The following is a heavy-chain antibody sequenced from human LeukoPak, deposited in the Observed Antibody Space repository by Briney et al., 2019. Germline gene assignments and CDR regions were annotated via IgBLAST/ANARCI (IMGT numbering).Heavy chain of an antibody. CDR2: ISGSGGST. CDR3: AKGSRGHYSNYPIDY. J-gene: IGHJ4*02. V-gene: IGHV3-23*01. CDR1: GFTFSSYA. D-gene: IGHD4-11*01. Sequence: PGGSLRLSCAASGFTFSSYAMSWVRQAPGKGLEWVSAISGSGGSTYYADSVKGRFTISRDNAKNSLYLQMNSLRAEDMALYYCAKGSRGHYSNYPIDYWGQGTLVTVSS.